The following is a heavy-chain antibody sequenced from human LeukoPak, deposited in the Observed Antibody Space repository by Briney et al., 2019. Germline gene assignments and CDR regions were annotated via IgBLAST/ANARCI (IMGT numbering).Heavy chain of an antibody. CDR2: IHSVGDT. Sequence: GGSLRLSCKVSGFTVSSNYMSWVRQAPGRGLEWVSIIHSVGDTFYADSVKGRFTISRDNSNNMVYLQMNSLTVEDTAVYYCARQGTGLDYWGQGTLVTVSS. D-gene: IGHD1-1*01. V-gene: IGHV3-53*01. CDR3: ARQGTGLDY. J-gene: IGHJ4*02. CDR1: GFTVSSNY.